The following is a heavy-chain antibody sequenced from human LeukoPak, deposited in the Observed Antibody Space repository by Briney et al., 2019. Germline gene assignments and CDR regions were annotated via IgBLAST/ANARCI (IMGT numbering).Heavy chain of an antibody. CDR2: ISSNGGST. V-gene: IGHV3-64D*06. CDR1: GLSFSSYP. Sequence: GGSLRLSCSASGLSFSSYPIPWVRQAPGKGLEYVSAISSNGGSTYYADSVKGRFTISRDNSKNTLYLQMSSLRGEDTAVYYCVKDQAGTTGNAFDIWGQGTMVTVSS. D-gene: IGHD1-1*01. CDR3: VKDQAGTTGNAFDI. J-gene: IGHJ3*02.